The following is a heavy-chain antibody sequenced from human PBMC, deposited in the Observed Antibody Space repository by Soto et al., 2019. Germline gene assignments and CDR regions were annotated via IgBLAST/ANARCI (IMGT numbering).Heavy chain of an antibody. CDR1: GGSISSGGYY. J-gene: IGHJ6*02. CDR2: IYYSGST. CDR3: ARDYDGPRNYYSYGMDV. D-gene: IGHD3-3*01. V-gene: IGHV4-31*03. Sequence: SETLSLTCTVSGGSISSGGYYWSWIRQHPGKGLEWIGYIYYSGSTYYNPSLKSRVTISVDTSKNQFSLKLSSVTAADTAVYYCARDYDGPRNYYSYGMDVWGQGTTVTVSS.